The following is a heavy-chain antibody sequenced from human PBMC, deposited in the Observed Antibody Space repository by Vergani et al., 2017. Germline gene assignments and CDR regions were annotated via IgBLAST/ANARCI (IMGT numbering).Heavy chain of an antibody. D-gene: IGHD6-13*01. Sequence: QAQLQESGPGLVKPSETLSLTCHVFGVSVTDYNCNWIRQAPGKGLEWIGPLSTTGGATQASHNPSLKSRVSISVDTSKSQFSLRLTSVTAADSAIYYCAGDTHSWQRADRWGQGLLVSVSS. J-gene: IGHJ5*02. CDR1: GVSVTDYN. CDR3: AGDTHSWQRADR. CDR2: LSTTGGA. V-gene: IGHV4-59*02.